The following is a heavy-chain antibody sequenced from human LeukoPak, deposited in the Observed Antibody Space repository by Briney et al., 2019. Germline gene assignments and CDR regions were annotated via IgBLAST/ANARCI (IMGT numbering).Heavy chain of an antibody. J-gene: IGHJ6*02. V-gene: IGHV3-7*04. Sequence: GGSLRLSCAASGFTFGAYWMNWVRQAPGKGLEWVANIWQGESGAHYVDSVTGRFIISGDSAKTSLYLQMNNLRAEDSAGYYCVRGREIVATGPYYYYGMDVWGQGTTVTVSS. CDR3: VRGREIVATGPYYYYGMDV. CDR2: IWQGESGA. CDR1: GFTFGAYW. D-gene: IGHD5-12*01.